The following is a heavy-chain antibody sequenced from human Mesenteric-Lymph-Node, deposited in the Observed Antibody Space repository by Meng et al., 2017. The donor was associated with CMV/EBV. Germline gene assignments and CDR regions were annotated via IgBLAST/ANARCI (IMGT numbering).Heavy chain of an antibody. D-gene: IGHD1-26*01. Sequence: SETLSLTCTVSGASVSSDSYYWSWIRQLPGKGLEWIGYLHYIGGTNYNPSLKSRVTISVDTSKNQFSLKLESVTAADTAVYYCAREGSGGSDYWGQGTLVTVSS. CDR3: AREGSGGSDY. CDR1: GASVSSDSYY. V-gene: IGHV4-61*01. CDR2: LHYIGGT. J-gene: IGHJ4*02.